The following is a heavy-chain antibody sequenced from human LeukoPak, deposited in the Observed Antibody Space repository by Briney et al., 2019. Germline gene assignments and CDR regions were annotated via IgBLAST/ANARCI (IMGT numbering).Heavy chain of an antibody. V-gene: IGHV4-59*01. J-gene: IGHJ4*02. CDR3: ARDRGSSGWVFDY. CDR1: GGSISSYY. CDR2: IYYSGST. Sequence: PSETLSLTCTVSGGSISSYYWSWIRQPPGKGLEWIGYIYYSGSTNYNPSLKSRVTISVDTSKNQFSLKLSSVTAADTAVYYCARDRGSSGWVFDYWGQRALVTVSS. D-gene: IGHD6-19*01.